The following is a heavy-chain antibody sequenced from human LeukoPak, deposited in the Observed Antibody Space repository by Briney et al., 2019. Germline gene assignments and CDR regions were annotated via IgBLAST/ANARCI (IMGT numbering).Heavy chain of an antibody. J-gene: IGHJ4*02. CDR1: GFTFSSYA. Sequence: PGGSLRLSCAASGFTFSSYAMSWVRQAPGKGLEWVSAISGSGSSTYYADSVKGRFTISRDNSKNTLYLQMNSLRAEDTAVYYCAKDRRYSSSSPFVDYWGQGTLVTVSS. V-gene: IGHV3-23*01. D-gene: IGHD6-6*01. CDR3: AKDRRYSSSSPFVDY. CDR2: ISGSGSST.